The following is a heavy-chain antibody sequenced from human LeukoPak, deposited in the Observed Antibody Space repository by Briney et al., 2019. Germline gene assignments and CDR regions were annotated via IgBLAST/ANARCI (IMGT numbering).Heavy chain of an antibody. CDR1: GYTFTGYY. J-gene: IGHJ4*02. CDR3: ARNHYYDSSGYYFNFDY. V-gene: IGHV1-2*02. Sequence: ASVKVSCKASGYTFTGYYMHWVRQAPGQGLEWMGWINPNSGGTNYAQKFQGRVTMTRDTSTSTVYMELSSLRSEDTAVYYCARNHYYDSSGYYFNFDYWGQGTLVTVSS. CDR2: INPNSGGT. D-gene: IGHD3-22*01.